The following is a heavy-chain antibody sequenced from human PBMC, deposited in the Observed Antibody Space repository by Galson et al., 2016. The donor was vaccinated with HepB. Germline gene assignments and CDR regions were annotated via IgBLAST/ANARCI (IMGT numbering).Heavy chain of an antibody. CDR1: GYTFTNYA. CDR2: VHGGNGNT. V-gene: IGHV1-3*01. Sequence: SVKVSCKASGYTFTNYAIHWVRQAPGQGLEWVGWVHGGNGNTKYSQKLQDRVAITRDASANTAYMELSSLKSEDTAVYYCARDPHGGSGWYVAHWGQGTLVTVSS. CDR3: ARDPHGGSGWYVAH. D-gene: IGHD6-19*01. J-gene: IGHJ4*02.